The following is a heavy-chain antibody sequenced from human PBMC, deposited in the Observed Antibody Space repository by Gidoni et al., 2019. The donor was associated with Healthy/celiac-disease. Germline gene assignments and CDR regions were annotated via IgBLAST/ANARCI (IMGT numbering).Heavy chain of an antibody. Sequence: QVQLVESGGGVVQPGRSLRLSCSASGFPFSRYAMHWFRQAPGKGLEWVAVRSYDGSNKYYADSVKGRFTISRDNSKNTLYLQMNSLRAEDTAVYYCARDPIPYGDYGTGSDYWGQGTLVTVSS. CDR1: GFPFSRYA. CDR3: ARDPIPYGDYGTGSDY. D-gene: IGHD4-17*01. CDR2: RSYDGSNK. V-gene: IGHV3-30-3*01. J-gene: IGHJ4*02.